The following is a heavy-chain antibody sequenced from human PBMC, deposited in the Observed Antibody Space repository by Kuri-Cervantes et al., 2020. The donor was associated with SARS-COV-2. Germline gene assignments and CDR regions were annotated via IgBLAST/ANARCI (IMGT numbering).Heavy chain of an antibody. CDR1: GFTFSSYS. Sequence: GGSLRPPCPPSGFTFSSYSMNWVRKAPVKGLEWVSYISSSSSTIYYADSVKGRFTISRNNAKNSLYLQMNSLRAEETSVYYCAREGVVANDAFDIWGQGTMVTVSS. J-gene: IGHJ3*02. V-gene: IGHV3-48*01. CDR3: AREGVVANDAFDI. CDR2: ISSSSSTI. D-gene: IGHD2-21*01.